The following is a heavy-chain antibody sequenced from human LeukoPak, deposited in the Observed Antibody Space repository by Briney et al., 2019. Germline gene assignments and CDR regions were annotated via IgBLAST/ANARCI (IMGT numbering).Heavy chain of an antibody. V-gene: IGHV3-23*01. J-gene: IGHJ4*02. CDR1: GFIFSSYA. Sequence: GGSLRLSCGASGFIFSSYAMSWVRQAPGKGLEWVSGISDSGSSTNYADSVKGRFTISRDNSKNTLYVQMNSLRAEDTAVYYCAKGTGGSYYRDFDYWGQGILVTVSS. CDR3: AKGTGGSYYRDFDY. CDR2: ISDSGSST. D-gene: IGHD3-10*01.